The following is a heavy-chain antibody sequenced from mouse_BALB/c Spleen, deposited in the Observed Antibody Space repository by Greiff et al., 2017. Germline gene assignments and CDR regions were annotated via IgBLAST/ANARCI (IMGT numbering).Heavy chain of an antibody. CDR2: INPSNGGT. D-gene: IGHD1-1*01. J-gene: IGHJ1*01. V-gene: IGHV1S81*02. CDR1: GYTFTSYY. Sequence: QVQLQQPGAELVKPGASVKLSCTASGYTFTSYYMYWVKQRPGQGLEWIGGINPSNGGTNFNEKFKSKATLTVDKSSSTAYMQLSSLTSEDSAVYYCTREYYGSRDWYFDVWGAGTTVTVSS. CDR3: TREYYGSRDWYFDV.